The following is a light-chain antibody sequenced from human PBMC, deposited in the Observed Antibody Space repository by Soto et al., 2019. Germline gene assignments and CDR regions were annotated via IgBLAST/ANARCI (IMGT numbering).Light chain of an antibody. Sequence: EMVLTQSPATLSLSPGERASLSCRASQSVSSNLSWYQQKPGQAPRLLIYDASTRATGIPARFSGSGSGTEFTLTISSLQSEDFAVYYCQQYNTWPRTFGQGTKVDIK. J-gene: IGKJ1*01. V-gene: IGKV3-15*01. CDR1: QSVSSN. CDR2: DAS. CDR3: QQYNTWPRT.